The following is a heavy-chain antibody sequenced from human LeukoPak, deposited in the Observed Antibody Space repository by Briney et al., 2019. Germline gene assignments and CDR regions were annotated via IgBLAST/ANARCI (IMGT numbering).Heavy chain of an antibody. CDR2: IGGRDGST. CDR3: AKGHYYGSGSLDY. D-gene: IGHD3-10*01. V-gene: IGHV3-23*01. CDR1: GFTFSSYS. Sequence: PGGSLRLSCAASGFTFSSYSMNWVRRAPGKGLERVSAIGGRDGSTYYADSVKGRFTISRDNSKNTLYVQINSLRAEDTAVYYCAKGHYYGSGSLDYWGQGTLVTVSS. J-gene: IGHJ4*02.